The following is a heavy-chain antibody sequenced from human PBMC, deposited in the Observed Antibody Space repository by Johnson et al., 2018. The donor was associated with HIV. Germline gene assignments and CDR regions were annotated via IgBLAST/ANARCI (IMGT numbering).Heavy chain of an antibody. CDR3: TTGWYSGYDLPNAFDI. CDR2: ISWTSGSI. CDR1: AFTFDDHG. Sequence: VQLVESGGGLVRPGGSLRLSCAASAFTFDDHGMSWVRQAPGKGLEWVSGISWTSGSIGYADSVKGRLTISRDNAKNTLYLQMNSLKTEDTAVYYCTTGWYSGYDLPNAFDIWGQGTMVTVSS. J-gene: IGHJ3*02. D-gene: IGHD5-12*01. V-gene: IGHV3-20*04.